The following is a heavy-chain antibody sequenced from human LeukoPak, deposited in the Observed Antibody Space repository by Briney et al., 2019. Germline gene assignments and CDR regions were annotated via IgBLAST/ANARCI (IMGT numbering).Heavy chain of an antibody. CDR2: IYYSGST. CDR1: GGSINSYY. V-gene: IGHV4-59*08. J-gene: IGHJ6*03. Sequence: SETLSLTCTVSGGSINSYYWSWIRQPPGKGLEWVGYIYYSGSTNYNPSLKSRVTISVDTSKNQFSLKLSSVTAADTAVYYCARVDYYYYYMDVWGKGTTVTVSS. CDR3: ARVDYYYYYMDV.